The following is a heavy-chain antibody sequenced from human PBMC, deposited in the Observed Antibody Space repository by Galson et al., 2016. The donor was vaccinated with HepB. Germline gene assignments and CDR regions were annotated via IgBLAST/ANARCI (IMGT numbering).Heavy chain of an antibody. J-gene: IGHJ3*01. V-gene: IGHV1-8*01. D-gene: IGHD1-26*01. CDR2: VNSNSGNT. CDR1: GYTFTSYD. CDR3: ARGGANMRGEGFDL. Sequence: SVKVSCKASGYTFTSYDINWVRQAPGQGLEWMGWVNSNSGNTGYAQNFMGRVTMTRNTSTRTAYMELSSLKPEDTAVYYCARGGANMRGEGFDLWGQGTMVTVSS.